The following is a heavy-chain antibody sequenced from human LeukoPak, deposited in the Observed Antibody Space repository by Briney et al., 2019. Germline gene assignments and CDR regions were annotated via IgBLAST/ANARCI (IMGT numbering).Heavy chain of an antibody. D-gene: IGHD6-19*01. J-gene: IGHJ4*02. Sequence: GASVKVSCKASGYTFTSYYMHWVRQASGQGLEWMGIINPSGGSTSYAQKFQGRVTMTRDMSTSTVYMELSSLRSEDTAVYYCARDMEGAGTPFGYWGQGTLVTVSS. CDR1: GYTFTSYY. V-gene: IGHV1-46*01. CDR2: INPSGGST. CDR3: ARDMEGAGTPFGY.